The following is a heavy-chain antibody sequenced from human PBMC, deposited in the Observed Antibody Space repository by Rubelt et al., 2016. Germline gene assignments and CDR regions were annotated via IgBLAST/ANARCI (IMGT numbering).Heavy chain of an antibody. J-gene: IGHJ4*02. CDR2: VYYSGST. CDR3: ARQWPGAGAAFDY. V-gene: IGHV4-39*01. Sequence: QLQLQESGPGLVKPSETLSLTCTVSGGSISSSSYYWGCIRQPPGKGLEWIGSVYYSGSTYYKPSLKSRVTISVDTSKNLFSTKLGSVTAADTAVYYCARQWPGAGAAFDYWGQGTLVTVSS. CDR1: GGSISSSSYY. D-gene: IGHD6-13*01.